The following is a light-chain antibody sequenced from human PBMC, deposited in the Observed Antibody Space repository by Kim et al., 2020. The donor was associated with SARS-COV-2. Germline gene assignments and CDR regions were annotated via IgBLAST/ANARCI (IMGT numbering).Light chain of an antibody. J-gene: IGKJ2*01. CDR1: QSVSSNY. V-gene: IGKV3-20*01. CDR2: GAS. CDR3: QQYSSSPRT. Sequence: LSPGERATLSCRASQSVSSNYLAWYQQKPGQAPRPLIYGASSRATGIADRFSGSGSGTDFTLTISRLEPEDFAVYYCQQYSSSPRTFGQGTKLEI.